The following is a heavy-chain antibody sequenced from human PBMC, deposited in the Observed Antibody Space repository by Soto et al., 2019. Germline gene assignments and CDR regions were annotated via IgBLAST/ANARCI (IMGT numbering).Heavy chain of an antibody. J-gene: IGHJ3*02. V-gene: IGHV3-30-3*01. CDR3: ARDVITMVRGVIWGAFDI. CDR2: ISYDGSNK. Sequence: QVQLVEAGGGVVQPGRSLRLSCAASGFTFSSYAMHWVRQAPGKGLEWVAVISYDGSNKYYADSVKGRFTISRDNSKNTLYLQMNSLRAEDTAVYYCARDVITMVRGVIWGAFDIWGQGTMVTVSS. CDR1: GFTFSSYA. D-gene: IGHD3-10*01.